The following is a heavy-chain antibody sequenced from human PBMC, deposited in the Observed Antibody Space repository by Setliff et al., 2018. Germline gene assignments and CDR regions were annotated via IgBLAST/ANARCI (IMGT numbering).Heavy chain of an antibody. D-gene: IGHD3-10*01. CDR3: FTGRGY. CDR2: INPDGSER. Sequence: GGSLRLSCAASGFTFSSLWMAWVRQAPGKGLEWVANINPDGSERYSVDSVRGRFTISRDNAKTSLYLQMNSLRVEDTAVYYCFTGRGYGGQGTQVTVST. J-gene: IGHJ4*02. V-gene: IGHV3-7*01. CDR1: GFTFSSLW.